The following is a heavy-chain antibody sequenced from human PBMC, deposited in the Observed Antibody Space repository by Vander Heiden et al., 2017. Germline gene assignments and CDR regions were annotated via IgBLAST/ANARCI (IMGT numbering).Heavy chain of an antibody. V-gene: IGHV1-2*02. Sequence: QVQLVQSGAEAKTPGASVKVSCMTSGYPFTPSYLHWVRQAPGQGLEWMGGINPNSAVTDYAQKFQGRVTMTRDTSISTAYMELSRLRSDDTAVYYCARAQGYCSSTGCSYGMDVWGQGTTVTVSS. D-gene: IGHD2-2*01. J-gene: IGHJ6*02. CDR1: GYPFTPSY. CDR3: ARAQGYCSSTGCSYGMDV. CDR2: INPNSAVT.